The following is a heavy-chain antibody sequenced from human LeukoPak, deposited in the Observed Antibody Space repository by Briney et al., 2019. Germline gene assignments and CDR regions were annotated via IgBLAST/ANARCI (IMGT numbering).Heavy chain of an antibody. Sequence: SVKVSCKASGGTFSSYAISWMRQAPGQGLEWMGGIIPIFGTANYAQKFQSRVTITADKSTSTAYMELSSLRSEDTAVYYCAREGMGYCSSTSCYGGVFYAFDIWGQGTMVTVSS. J-gene: IGHJ3*02. CDR1: GGTFSSYA. CDR3: AREGMGYCSSTSCYGGVFYAFDI. V-gene: IGHV1-69*06. D-gene: IGHD2-2*01. CDR2: IIPIFGTA.